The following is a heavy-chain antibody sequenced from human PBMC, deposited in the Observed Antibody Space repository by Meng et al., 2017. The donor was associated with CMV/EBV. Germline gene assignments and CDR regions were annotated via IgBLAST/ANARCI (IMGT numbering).Heavy chain of an antibody. J-gene: IGHJ4*02. Sequence: TVSSNYMSWVRQAPGKGLEWVSVIYSGGSTYYADSVKGRFTISRDNSKNTLYLQMNSLRAEDTAVYYCARHQRIYYYDSSGLFPAVDYWGQGTLVTVS. CDR1: TVSSNY. CDR3: ARHQRIYYYDSSGLFPAVDY. V-gene: IGHV3-53*01. D-gene: IGHD3-22*01. CDR2: IYSGGST.